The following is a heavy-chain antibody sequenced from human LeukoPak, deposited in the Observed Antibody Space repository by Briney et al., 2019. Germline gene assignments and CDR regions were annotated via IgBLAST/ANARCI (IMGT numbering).Heavy chain of an antibody. J-gene: IGHJ4*02. CDR3: ARGLYDSSGYSQAVLDY. Sequence: SETRSLTCTVSGASIGSGDSYWSWIRQPPGKGLEGIGEINHSGSTNYNPSLKSRVTISVDTSKNQFSLKLSSVTAADTAVYYCARGLYDSSGYSQAVLDYWGQGTLVTVSS. CDR1: GASIGSGDSY. D-gene: IGHD3-22*01. V-gene: IGHV4-34*01. CDR2: INHSGST.